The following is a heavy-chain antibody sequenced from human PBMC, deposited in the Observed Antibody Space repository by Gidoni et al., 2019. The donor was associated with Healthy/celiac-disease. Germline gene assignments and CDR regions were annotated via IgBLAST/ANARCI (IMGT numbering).Heavy chain of an antibody. CDR3: TKELPLPYCGGDCYSPDFDY. J-gene: IGHJ4*02. V-gene: IGHV3-15*01. Sequence: EVQLVESGGGLVKHGGSLRLSCAASGFTFSNAWMSWVRQAPGKGLEWVGRIKSKTDGGTTDYAAPVKGRFTISRDDSKNTLYLQMNSLKTEDTAVYYCTKELPLPYCGGDCYSPDFDYWGQGTLVTVSS. CDR2: IKSKTDGGTT. CDR1: GFTFSNAW. D-gene: IGHD2-21*01.